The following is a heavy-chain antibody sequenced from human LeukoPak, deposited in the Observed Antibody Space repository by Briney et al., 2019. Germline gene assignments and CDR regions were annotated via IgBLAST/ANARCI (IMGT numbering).Heavy chain of an antibody. CDR1: GFTFSTYG. D-gene: IGHD3-10*01. J-gene: IGHJ4*02. CDR3: ARDRGGYFDY. Sequence: GGSLRLSCAASGFTFSTYGMHWVRQAPGKGLEWVAVISYDGSNKYYADSVKGRFTISRDNSKNTLYLQMNSLRAEDTAVYYCARDRGGYFDYWGQGTLVTVSS. V-gene: IGHV3-30*03. CDR2: ISYDGSNK.